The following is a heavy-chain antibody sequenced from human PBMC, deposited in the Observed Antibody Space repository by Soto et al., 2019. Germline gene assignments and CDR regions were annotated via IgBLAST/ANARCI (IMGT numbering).Heavy chain of an antibody. J-gene: IGHJ6*02. CDR1: GYTFTSYY. Sequence: GASVKVSCKASGYTFTSYYMHWVRQAPGQGLEWMGIINPSGGSTSYAQKFQGRVTMTRDTSTSTVYMELSSLRSEDTAVYYCARGYTRKGDPYGMDVWGQGTTVTVSS. CDR2: INPSGGST. D-gene: IGHD3-16*01. CDR3: ARGYTRKGDPYGMDV. V-gene: IGHV1-46*01.